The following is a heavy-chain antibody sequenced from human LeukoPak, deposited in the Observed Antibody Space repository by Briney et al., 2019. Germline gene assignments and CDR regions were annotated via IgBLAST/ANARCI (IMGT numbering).Heavy chain of an antibody. CDR1: GFTFSSYA. CDR3: AKDLYYGSGSPNDY. CDR2: ISGSGGST. D-gene: IGHD3-10*01. V-gene: IGHV3-23*01. J-gene: IGHJ4*02. Sequence: GGSLRLSCAASGFTFSSYAMSWVRQAPGKGLEWVSGISGSGGSTYYADSVKGRFTISRDNSKNTLYLQMNSLRAEDTAVYYCAKDLYYGSGSPNDYRGQGTLVTVSS.